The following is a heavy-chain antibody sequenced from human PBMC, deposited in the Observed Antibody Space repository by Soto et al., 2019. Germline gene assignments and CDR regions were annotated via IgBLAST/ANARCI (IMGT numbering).Heavy chain of an antibody. J-gene: IGHJ4*02. D-gene: IGHD3-22*01. CDR3: AKDTQAETSDDSSGTLDY. CDR2: ISWDGGST. CDR1: GFTFDDYA. V-gene: IGHV3-43D*04. Sequence: PGGSLRLSCAASGFTFDDYAMHWVRQAPGKGLEWVSLISWDGGSTYYADSVKGRFTISRDNSKNSLYLQMNSLRAEDTALYYCAKDTQAETSDDSSGTLDYWGQGTLVTVS.